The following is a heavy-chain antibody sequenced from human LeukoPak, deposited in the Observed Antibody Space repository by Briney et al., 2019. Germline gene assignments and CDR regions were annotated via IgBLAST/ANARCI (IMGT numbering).Heavy chain of an antibody. CDR2: MNPNSGNT. CDR3: AKDTSAWWYHRAYMDV. D-gene: IGHD2-15*01. V-gene: IGHV1-8*03. CDR1: GYTFTSND. J-gene: IGHJ6*03. Sequence: ASVKVSCKASGYTFTSNDINWVRQATGQGLEWMGWMNPNSGNTGYAQKFQGRVTITRNTSISTAYMELSSLRSEDTAVYYCAKDTSAWWYHRAYMDVWGKGTTVTVSS.